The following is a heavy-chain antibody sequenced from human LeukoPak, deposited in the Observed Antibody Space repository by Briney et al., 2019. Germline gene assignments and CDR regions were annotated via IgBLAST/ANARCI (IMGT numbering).Heavy chain of an antibody. D-gene: IGHD6-19*01. Sequence: GGSLRLSCGASGFTFSTYGMTWVRQAPGKGLEWVSAISGSGGSTYYADSVKGRFTISRDNSKNTLYLQMNSLRAEDTAVYYCAKVGQWLGMDVWGKGTTVTISS. V-gene: IGHV3-23*01. CDR2: ISGSGGST. CDR1: GFTFSTYG. CDR3: AKVGQWLGMDV. J-gene: IGHJ6*04.